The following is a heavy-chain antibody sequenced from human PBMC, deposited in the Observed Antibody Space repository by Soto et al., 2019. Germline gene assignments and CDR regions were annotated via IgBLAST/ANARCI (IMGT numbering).Heavy chain of an antibody. V-gene: IGHV3-30*12. D-gene: IGHD6-13*01. CDR3: AKSKYSSSWYYDY. CDR2: ISYDGNNI. CDR1: GFSLDSYA. Sequence: PGGSLRLSCAASGFSLDSYAMHWVRQAPGEGREWLAVISYDGNNIYYADSVKGRFTISRDNSKNTLYLQMNSLRAEDTAVYYCAKSKYSSSWYYDYWGQGTLVTVSS. J-gene: IGHJ4*02.